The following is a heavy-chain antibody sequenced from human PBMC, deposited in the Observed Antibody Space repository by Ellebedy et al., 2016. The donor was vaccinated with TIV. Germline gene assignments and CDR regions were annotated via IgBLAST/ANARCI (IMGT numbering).Heavy chain of an antibody. V-gene: IGHV4-59*01. CDR3: ARFDYDVEGYYGLDV. CDR1: GDSISSYS. D-gene: IGHD3-16*01. Sequence: SETLSLTXTVSGDSISSYSWTWIRQPPGKGLEWIGYLFYSGNTNYNPSLKSRVTMSVDTSKNQFSLKLSSMTAADTAVYYCARFDYDVEGYYGLDVWGQGTTVTASS. CDR2: LFYSGNT. J-gene: IGHJ6*02.